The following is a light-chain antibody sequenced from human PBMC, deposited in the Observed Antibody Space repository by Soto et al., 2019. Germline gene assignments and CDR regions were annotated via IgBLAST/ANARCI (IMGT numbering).Light chain of an antibody. J-gene: IGKJ5*01. CDR3: QQYGSSIT. Sequence: DIVMTQSPDSLAVSLGERATINCKSSQSVVYSSNNKNYLAWYQHKPGQAPRLLIHGASSRATGIPDRFSGSGSGTDFTLTISRLEPEDFAVYYCQQYGSSITFGQGTRLEIK. CDR2: GAS. V-gene: IGKV4-1*01. CDR1: QSVVYSSNNKNY.